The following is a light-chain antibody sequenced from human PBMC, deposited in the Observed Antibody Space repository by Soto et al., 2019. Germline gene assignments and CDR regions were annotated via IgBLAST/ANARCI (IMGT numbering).Light chain of an antibody. CDR2: EVS. V-gene: IGLV2-14*01. CDR3: SSYTTSSTRV. J-gene: IGLJ2*01. CDR1: SSDVGGYNY. Sequence: QSALTQPASVSGSPGQSITISCTGTSSDVGGYNYVSWYQQLPGKAPKLMIYEVSNRPSGVSNRFSGSKFSNTASLTISGLQAEDEADYYCSSYTTSSTRVFGGGTKLTVL.